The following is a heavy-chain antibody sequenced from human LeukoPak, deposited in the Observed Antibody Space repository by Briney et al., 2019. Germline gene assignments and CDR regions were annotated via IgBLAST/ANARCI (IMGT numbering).Heavy chain of an antibody. Sequence: PGGSLRLSCAASGFTFSSYSMNWVRQAPGKGLEWVSSISSSSSYIYYADSVKGRFTISRDIAKNSLYLQMNSLRAEDTAVYYCARVRYCSGGSCYSPFDYWGQGTLVTVSS. CDR1: GFTFSSYS. V-gene: IGHV3-21*01. J-gene: IGHJ4*02. CDR2: ISSSSSYI. D-gene: IGHD2-15*01. CDR3: ARVRYCSGGSCYSPFDY.